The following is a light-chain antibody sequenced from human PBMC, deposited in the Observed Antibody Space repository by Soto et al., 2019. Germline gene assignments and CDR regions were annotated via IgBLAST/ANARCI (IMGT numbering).Light chain of an antibody. Sequence: DIQMTQSPSSVSASVGDRATITCRASQVINNWLAWYQQKPGKAPNLLIYAASTLQTGVPSRFSGSGSGTDFTLTISSLQPEDFAAYYCQQANSFPFTFGPGAKVDIK. J-gene: IGKJ3*01. CDR3: QQANSFPFT. V-gene: IGKV1-12*02. CDR1: QVINNW. CDR2: AAS.